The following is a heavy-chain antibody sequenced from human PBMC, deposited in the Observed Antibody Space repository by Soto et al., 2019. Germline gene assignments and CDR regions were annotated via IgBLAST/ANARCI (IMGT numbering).Heavy chain of an antibody. CDR3: ARVADTRQSFDY. D-gene: IGHD2-15*01. CDR1: GFTFDDYA. Sequence: EVQLVESGGGLVQPGRSLRLSCAASGFTFDDYAMHWVRPAPGKGLEWVSGISWNSGSIGYADSVKGRFTITRDNAKNSLYLQMNSLRAEDTALYYCARVADTRQSFDYWGEGTLVTVSA. V-gene: IGHV3-9*01. J-gene: IGHJ4*02. CDR2: ISWNSGSI.